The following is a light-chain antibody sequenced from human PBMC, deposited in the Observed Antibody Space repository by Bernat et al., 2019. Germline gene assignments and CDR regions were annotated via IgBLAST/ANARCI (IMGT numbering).Light chain of an antibody. V-gene: IGLV2-14*03. J-gene: IGLJ3*02. CDR2: DVN. Sequence: QSALTQPASVSGSPGQSITISCTGTSSDVGAYNYVSWYQQHPDRAPKLMIYDVNNRPSGVSNRFSGSKSGNTASLTISGLQAEDEADYYCSSYTSSGTLVFGGGTTLTVL. CDR1: SSDVGAYNY. CDR3: SSYTSSGTLV.